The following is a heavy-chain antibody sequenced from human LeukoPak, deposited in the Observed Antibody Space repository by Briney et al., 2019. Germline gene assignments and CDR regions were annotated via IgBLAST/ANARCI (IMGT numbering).Heavy chain of an antibody. V-gene: IGHV3-53*01. Sequence: GGSLRLSCAASGFTVSSNYMSWVRQAPGKGLEWVSVIYSGGSTYYADSVKGRFTISRDNSKNTLYLQMNSLRAEDTAVYYCARVGTNDYVDAFDIWGQGTMVTVSS. CDR3: ARVGTNDYVDAFDI. J-gene: IGHJ3*02. D-gene: IGHD1-14*01. CDR1: GFTVSSNY. CDR2: IYSGGST.